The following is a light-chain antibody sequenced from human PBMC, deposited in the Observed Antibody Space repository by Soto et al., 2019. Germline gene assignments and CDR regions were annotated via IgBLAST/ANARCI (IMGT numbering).Light chain of an antibody. J-gene: IGLJ1*01. CDR1: SEDIGAYDY. V-gene: IGLV2-14*01. CDR3: SSYRSSDTLEV. Sequence: QSVLTQPASVSASPGQSIFISCTGTSEDIGAYDYVSWYQQHPGKAPKLILYAVNDRPSGVSSRFSGSNSGNTASLTISGVQPDDEADYYCSSYRSSDTLEVFGTGTKVTVL. CDR2: AVN.